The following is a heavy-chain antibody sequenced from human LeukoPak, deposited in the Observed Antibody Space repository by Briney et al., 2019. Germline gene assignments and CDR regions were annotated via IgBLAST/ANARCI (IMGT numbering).Heavy chain of an antibody. Sequence: SETLSLTCAVYGGSFSGYYWSWIRQPPGKGLEWIGEINHSGSTNYNPSLKSRVTISVDTSKNQFSLKLSSVTAADTAVYYCARGGLGARVIGYWGQGTLVTVSS. J-gene: IGHJ4*02. D-gene: IGHD1-26*01. CDR1: GGSFSGYY. CDR3: ARGGLGARVIGY. V-gene: IGHV4-34*01. CDR2: INHSGST.